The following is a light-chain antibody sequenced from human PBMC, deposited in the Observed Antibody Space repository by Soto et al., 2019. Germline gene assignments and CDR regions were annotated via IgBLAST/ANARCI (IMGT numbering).Light chain of an antibody. V-gene: IGLV2-14*01. CDR1: SSDVGGYNY. J-gene: IGLJ1*01. Sequence: QSALTQPASVSGSPGQSITISCTGTSSDVGGYNYVSWYQQHPGKAPKLMIFEVTSRPSWVSNRFSGSKSANTASLTISGLQADDEADYYCRSYTASSTHVFGTGTKVTVL. CDR3: RSYTASSTHV. CDR2: EVT.